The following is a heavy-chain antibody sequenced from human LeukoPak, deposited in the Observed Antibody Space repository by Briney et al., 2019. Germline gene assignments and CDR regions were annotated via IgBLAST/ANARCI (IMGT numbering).Heavy chain of an antibody. CDR2: IYYSGST. J-gene: IGHJ5*02. Sequence: PSETLSLTCTVSGGSISSYYWSWIRQPPGKGLEWIGYIYYSGSTNYNPSLKSRVTISVDTSKNQFSLKLSSVTAADTAVYYCARTYSYGSDNWFDPWGQGTLVTVSS. V-gene: IGHV4-59*08. CDR1: GGSISSYY. D-gene: IGHD5-18*01. CDR3: ARTYSYGSDNWFDP.